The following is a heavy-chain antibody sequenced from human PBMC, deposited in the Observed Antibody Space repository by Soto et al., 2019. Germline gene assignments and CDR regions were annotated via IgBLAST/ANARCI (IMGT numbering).Heavy chain of an antibody. CDR2: MKEDGSEK. CDR3: ARARPGGYFDY. Sequence: PGGSLRLSCAASGFTFSSYAMSWVRQAPGKGLEWVAKMKEDGSEKYYVDSVKGRFTISRDNAKNSLYLQMNSLRAEDTAVYYCARARPGGYFDYWGQGAQVTVSS. V-gene: IGHV3-7*01. CDR1: GFTFSSYA. J-gene: IGHJ4*02.